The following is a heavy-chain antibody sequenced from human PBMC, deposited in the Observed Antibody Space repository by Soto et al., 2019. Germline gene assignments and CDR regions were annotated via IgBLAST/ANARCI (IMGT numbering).Heavy chain of an antibody. Sequence: GGSLRLSCAASGFTFSSYSMNWVSQAPGKGLEWVSSISSSSSYTYYADSVKGRFTISRDNAKNSLFLQMNSLRVDDTAVYYCARDAAFSRFDYWGQGTLVTVSS. CDR1: GFTFSSYS. D-gene: IGHD6-13*01. J-gene: IGHJ4*02. CDR3: ARDAAFSRFDY. V-gene: IGHV3-21*01. CDR2: ISSSSSYT.